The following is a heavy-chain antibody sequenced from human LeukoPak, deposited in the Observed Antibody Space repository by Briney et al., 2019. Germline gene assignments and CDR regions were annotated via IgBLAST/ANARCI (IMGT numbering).Heavy chain of an antibody. Sequence: GASVKVSCKASGYTFTSYGISWVRQAPGQGLEWMGWISAYNGNTNYAQKLQGRVTMTTDTSTSTAYMELSSLRSEDTAVYYCARSGLGYNYPRSYWYFDLWGRGTLVTVSS. CDR3: ARSGLGYNYPRSYWYFDL. V-gene: IGHV1-18*01. J-gene: IGHJ2*01. CDR2: ISAYNGNT. CDR1: GYTFTSYG. D-gene: IGHD5-24*01.